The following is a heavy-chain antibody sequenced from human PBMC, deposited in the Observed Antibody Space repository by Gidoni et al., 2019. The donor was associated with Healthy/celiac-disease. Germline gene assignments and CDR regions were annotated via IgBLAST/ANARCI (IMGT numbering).Heavy chain of an antibody. CDR2: ILPLFGTA. V-gene: IGHV1-69*01. CDR1: GGTVSSYA. Sequence: VQRVQSGAEGKKTGASVKASGKARGGTVSSYAISWVRQAPGQGLEWLVGILPLFGTAHYAQKFQGRVTITADESTSTAYMELSSLRSEDTAVYYCASRFGGSSYYYGMDVWGQGTTVTVSS. CDR3: ASRFGGSSYYYGMDV. D-gene: IGHD1-26*01. J-gene: IGHJ6*02.